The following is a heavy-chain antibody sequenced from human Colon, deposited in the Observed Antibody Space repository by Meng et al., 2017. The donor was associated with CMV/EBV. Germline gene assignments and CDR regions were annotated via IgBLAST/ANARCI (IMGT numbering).Heavy chain of an antibody. J-gene: IGHJ4*02. V-gene: IGHV3-30*02. CDR1: GFTFSSFV. CDR2: IRYDGKNM. Sequence: GESLKISCVASGFTFSSFVMHWVRQTPGKGLEWVALIRYDGKNMYYQDSVKDRFTISRDNARNPVYLQMSSLRAEDTAVYYCAGYSGVADSADDFWGQGTLVTVSS. D-gene: IGHD3-10*01. CDR3: AGYSGVADSADDF.